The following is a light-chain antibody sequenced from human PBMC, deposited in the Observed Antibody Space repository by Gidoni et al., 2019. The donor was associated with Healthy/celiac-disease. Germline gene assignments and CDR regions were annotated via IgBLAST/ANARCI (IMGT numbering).Light chain of an antibody. V-gene: IGKV1-5*03. CDR3: QQYNSYPWT. CDR2: TAT. J-gene: IGKJ1*01. Sequence: DIQMTQSPSTLSASVADRVTITCRDSQSISSWLAWYQQKPGKAPKLLIYTATSLESGVPSRFSGSGSGTEITLTISSLQHDDFATYYCQQYNSYPWTFXXXTKVEIK. CDR1: QSISSW.